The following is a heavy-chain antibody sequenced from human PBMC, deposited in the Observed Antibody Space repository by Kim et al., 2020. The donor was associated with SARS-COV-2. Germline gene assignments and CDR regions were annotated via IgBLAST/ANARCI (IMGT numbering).Heavy chain of an antibody. CDR3: ARLRYLWNDWPPTYYY. CDR1: GGSISSSSYY. Sequence: SETLSLTCTVSGGSISSSSYYWGWIRQPPGKGLEWIGSIYYSGSTYYNPSLKSRVTISVDTSKNQFPLKLSSVTAADTAVYYCARLRYLWNDWPPTYYY. J-gene: IGHJ6*01. V-gene: IGHV4-39*01. CDR2: IYYSGST. D-gene: IGHD1-20*01.